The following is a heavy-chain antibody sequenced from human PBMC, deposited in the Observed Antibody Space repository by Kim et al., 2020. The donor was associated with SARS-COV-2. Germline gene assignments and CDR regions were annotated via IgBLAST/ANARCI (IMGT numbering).Heavy chain of an antibody. V-gene: IGHV3-33*06. J-gene: IGHJ3*02. Sequence: GGSLRLSCAASGFTFSSYAMHWVRQAPGKGLEWVAVIWYDGSNKYYADSVKGRFTISRDNSKNTLYLQMNSLRAEDTAVYYCAKSMYVLLAAFDIWGQGTMVTVSS. CDR3: AKSMYVLLAAFDI. D-gene: IGHD2-8*01. CDR1: GFTFSSYA. CDR2: IWYDGSNK.